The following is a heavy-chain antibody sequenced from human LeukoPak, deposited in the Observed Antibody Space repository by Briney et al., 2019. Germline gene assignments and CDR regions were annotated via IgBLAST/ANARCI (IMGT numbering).Heavy chain of an antibody. CDR3: ARGLRVDY. Sequence: SETLSLTCAVYGGSFSGYYWSWIRQPPGKGLEWIGEINHSGSTNYNPSLKSRVTISVDTSKNQFSLKLSSVTAAVTAVYYCARGLRVDYWGQGTLVTVSS. CDR1: GGSFSGYY. V-gene: IGHV4-34*01. CDR2: INHSGST. J-gene: IGHJ4*02.